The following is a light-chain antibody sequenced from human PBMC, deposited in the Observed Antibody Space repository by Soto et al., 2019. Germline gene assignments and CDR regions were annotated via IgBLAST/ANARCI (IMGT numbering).Light chain of an antibody. Sequence: SYELTQPPSVSVAPGKTARITCGGNNIGSKSVHWYQQKPGQAPVLVIYYDSDRPSGIPERFSGSNSGNTATLTISRVEAGDEADYYCQVWDSSGDPLFGGGTKLTVL. CDR3: QVWDSSGDPL. CDR2: YDS. J-gene: IGLJ2*01. CDR1: NIGSKS. V-gene: IGLV3-21*04.